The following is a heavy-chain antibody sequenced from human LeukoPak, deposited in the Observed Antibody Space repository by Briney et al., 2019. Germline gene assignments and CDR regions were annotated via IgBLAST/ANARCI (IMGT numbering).Heavy chain of an antibody. CDR3: ARGDGPLDYYYGMDV. CDR2: TRNKANSYTT. D-gene: IGHD4-17*01. CDR1: GFTFSDHY. V-gene: IGHV3-72*01. Sequence: GGSLRLSCAASGFTFSDHYMDWVRQAPGKGLEWVGRTRNKANSYTTEYAASVKGRFTISRDDSKNSLYLQMNSLKTEDTAVYYCARGDGPLDYYYGMDVWGQGTTVTVSS. J-gene: IGHJ6*02.